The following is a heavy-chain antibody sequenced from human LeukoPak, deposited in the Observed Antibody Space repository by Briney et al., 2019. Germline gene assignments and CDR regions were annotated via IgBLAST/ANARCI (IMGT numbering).Heavy chain of an antibody. J-gene: IGHJ3*02. Sequence: SETLSLTCTVSGGSISRYYWSWVRQLPGKGLEYIGNIYYSGSTNYNPSLKSRVTISLDTSRSQFSLKLTSVTAADTAVYYCARELYNWNGRRHAIDIWGQGTMVTVSS. V-gene: IGHV4-59*01. D-gene: IGHD1-20*01. CDR2: IYYSGST. CDR3: ARELYNWNGRRHAIDI. CDR1: GGSISRYY.